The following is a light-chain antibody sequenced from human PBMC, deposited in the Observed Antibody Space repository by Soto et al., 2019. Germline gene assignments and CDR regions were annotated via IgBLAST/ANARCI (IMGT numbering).Light chain of an antibody. J-gene: IGKJ1*01. CDR3: QQYGSSPPWT. V-gene: IGKV3-20*01. CDR2: GAS. CDR1: QSVSSSF. Sequence: EIVLTQSPGTLSLSPGERATLSCRASQSVSSSFLAWYQQKPGQARRLFIYGASSRATGIPDRFSGSGSGTDFTLTISRLEPEDFAVYYCQQYGSSPPWTFGQGTNLEIK.